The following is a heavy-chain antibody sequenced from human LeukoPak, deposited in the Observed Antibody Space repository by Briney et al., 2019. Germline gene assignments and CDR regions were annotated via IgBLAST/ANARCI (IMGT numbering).Heavy chain of an antibody. V-gene: IGHV4-4*07. CDR1: GDSIRSNF. Sequence: SETLSLTCTVSGDSIRSNFWSWLRQPAGKGLEWLRRIYSSGSTNLNRSLKSRVTMSVDTSNNQFSLKVSSVTDADTAVYYCATYDYQQRVGAFDIWGQGTMVTVSS. D-gene: IGHD6-13*01. J-gene: IGHJ3*02. CDR2: IYSSGST. CDR3: ATYDYQQRVGAFDI.